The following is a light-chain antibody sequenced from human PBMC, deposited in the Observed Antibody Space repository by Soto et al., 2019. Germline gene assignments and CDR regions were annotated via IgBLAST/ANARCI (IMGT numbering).Light chain of an antibody. CDR1: QSVSSSY. Sequence: ENVLTQSPGTLSLSTGERATLSCRASQSVSSSYLAWYQQKPGQAPRLLIYGASSRATGIPDRFSGSGSGTEFTLTICSLQCEDFAVYYCQQYNNWVTFGPGTKVDI. CDR3: QQYNNWVT. J-gene: IGKJ3*01. CDR2: GAS. V-gene: IGKV3-20*01.